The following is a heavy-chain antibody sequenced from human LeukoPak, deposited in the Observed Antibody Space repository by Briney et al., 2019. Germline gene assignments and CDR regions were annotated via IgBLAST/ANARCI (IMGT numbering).Heavy chain of an antibody. J-gene: IGHJ4*02. CDR1: GFTFDDYA. Sequence: GRSLRLSCAASGFTFDDYAMHWVRQAPGKGLGWVSGISWNSGRISYADSVKGRFTISRDNAKNSLYLQINSLRAEDTALYYCAKNPGGYYGGNTCFDYWGQGTLVTVSS. V-gene: IGHV3-9*01. CDR2: ISWNSGRI. D-gene: IGHD4-23*01. CDR3: AKNPGGYYGGNTCFDY.